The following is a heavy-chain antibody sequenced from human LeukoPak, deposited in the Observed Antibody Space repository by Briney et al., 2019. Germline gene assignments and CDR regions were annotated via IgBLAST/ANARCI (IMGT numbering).Heavy chain of an antibody. CDR2: IKEDGSEK. CDR3: ARQKAVVVVAATPDEDYGDYVDYYYYMDV. J-gene: IGHJ6*03. CDR1: GFTFSRYW. Sequence: GGSLRLSCAASGFTFSRYWMSWVRQAPGKGLEWVANIKEDGSEKYYADSVMGRLTISRGNAKNSLSLQIKSLRAEDTAVYYCARQKAVVVVAATPDEDYGDYVDYYYYMDVWGKGTTVTVSS. V-gene: IGHV3-7*01. D-gene: IGHD2-15*01.